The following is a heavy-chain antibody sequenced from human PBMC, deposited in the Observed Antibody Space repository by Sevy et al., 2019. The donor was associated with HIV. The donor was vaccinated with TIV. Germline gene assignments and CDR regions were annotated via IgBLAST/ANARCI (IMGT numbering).Heavy chain of an antibody. CDR3: ARGDTSTMIHDY. CDR2: IYYSGST. V-gene: IGHV4-30-4*01. D-gene: IGHD3-22*01. Sequence: SETLSLTCTVSGGSISSGDHYWSWIRQPPGKGLEWIGYIYYSGSTYYNPSLKSRVTISVDTSKNQFSLKLSSVTAADTAVYYCARGDTSTMIHDYWGQGTLVTVSS. J-gene: IGHJ4*02. CDR1: GGSISSGDHY.